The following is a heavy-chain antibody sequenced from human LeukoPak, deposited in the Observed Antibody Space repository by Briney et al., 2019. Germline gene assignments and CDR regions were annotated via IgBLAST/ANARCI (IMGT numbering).Heavy chain of an antibody. Sequence: GGSLRLSCAASGFTFSSYAMSWVRQAPGKGLEWVSAISGSGGSTYYADSVKGRFTISRDNSKNTLYLQMNSLRAEDTAVYYCAKARLGYDYEHYYYGMDVWGQGTTVTVSS. CDR2: ISGSGGST. CDR3: AKARLGYDYEHYYYGMDV. V-gene: IGHV3-23*01. D-gene: IGHD5-12*01. J-gene: IGHJ6*02. CDR1: GFTFSSYA.